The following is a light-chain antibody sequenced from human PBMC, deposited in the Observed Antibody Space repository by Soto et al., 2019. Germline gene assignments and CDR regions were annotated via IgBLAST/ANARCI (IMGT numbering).Light chain of an antibody. CDR3: QQYNSYPIT. J-gene: IGKJ5*01. CDR2: ETS. CDR1: PSISRW. Sequence: DVKMSQSPSTLSASVGDRVTITCRASPSISRWLAWYQQKPGKAHKLMIYETSSLGDGVPSRFTGSGSGTEFILTITSLQPDDFASYYCQQYNSYPITFGQGTRLAI. V-gene: IGKV1-5*03.